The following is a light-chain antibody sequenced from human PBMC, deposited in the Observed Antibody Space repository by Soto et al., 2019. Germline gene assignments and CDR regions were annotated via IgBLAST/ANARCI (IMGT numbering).Light chain of an antibody. Sequence: ASVYENLGKTASIYCRASQSLTSYLAWYQQKPDQAPRLLIYGISTRATDIPARFSGSGSGTEFTLTISSLQSEDFAVYYCQQYNNWPLTFGGGTKVDI. CDR2: GIS. CDR1: QSLTSY. V-gene: IGKV3-15*01. J-gene: IGKJ4*01. CDR3: QQYNNWPLT.